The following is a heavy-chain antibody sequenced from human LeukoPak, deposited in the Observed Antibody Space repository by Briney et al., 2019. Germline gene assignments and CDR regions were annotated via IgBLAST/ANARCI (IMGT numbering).Heavy chain of an antibody. J-gene: IGHJ4*02. Sequence: GGSLRLSCAASGFTFSSYAMSWVRQAPGKGLEWVSAIRGSGDRTHYADSVKGRFTISRDNSKNTLSLQMNSLRAEDTAVYYCARDRYDYVWGSYRYGLSPHLDYWGQGTLVTVSS. CDR2: IRGSGDRT. CDR1: GFTFSSYA. CDR3: ARDRYDYVWGSYRYGLSPHLDY. V-gene: IGHV3-23*01. D-gene: IGHD3-16*02.